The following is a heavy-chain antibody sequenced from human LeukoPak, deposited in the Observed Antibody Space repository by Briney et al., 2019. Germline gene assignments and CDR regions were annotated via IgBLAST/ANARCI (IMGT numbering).Heavy chain of an antibody. CDR1: GGSISSYY. V-gene: IGHV4-59*12. D-gene: IGHD3-22*01. Sequence: SETLSLTCTVSGGSISSYYWSWIRQPPGKGLEWIGYIYYSGSTNYNPSLKSRVTISVDTSKNQFSLKLSSVTAADTAVYYCARLIVVKRGFDYWGQGTLVTVSS. CDR2: IYYSGST. CDR3: ARLIVVKRGFDY. J-gene: IGHJ4*02.